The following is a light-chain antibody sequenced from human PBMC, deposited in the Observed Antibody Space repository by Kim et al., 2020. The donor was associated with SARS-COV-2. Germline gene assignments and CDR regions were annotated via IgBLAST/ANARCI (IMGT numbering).Light chain of an antibody. CDR2: SIS. Sequence: PGERATLSCRASQSVSNNLGWYQQKPGQAPRLLIYSISSRATGIPDRFSGSGSGTDFTLTISRLEPEDFAVYYCQQYGTSVWTFGQGTKVDI. CDR1: QSVSNN. J-gene: IGKJ1*01. V-gene: IGKV3-20*01. CDR3: QQYGTSVWT.